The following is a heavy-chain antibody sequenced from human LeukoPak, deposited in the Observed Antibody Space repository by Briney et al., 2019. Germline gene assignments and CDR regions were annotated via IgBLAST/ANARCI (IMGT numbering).Heavy chain of an antibody. CDR2: IYYSGST. J-gene: IGHJ4*02. Sequence: SETLSLTCTVSGGSISSSSYYWGWIRQPPGKGLEWIGSIYYSGSTYYNPSLKSRVTISVDTSKNQFSLKLSSVTAEDTAVYYCATDPVGYYYDLIDSWGQGTLVTVSS. V-gene: IGHV4-39*07. D-gene: IGHD3-22*01. CDR1: GGSISSSSYY. CDR3: ATDPVGYYYDLIDS.